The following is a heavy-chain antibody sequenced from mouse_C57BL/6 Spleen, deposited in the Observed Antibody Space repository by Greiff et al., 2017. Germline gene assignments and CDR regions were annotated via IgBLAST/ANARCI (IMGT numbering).Heavy chain of an antibody. D-gene: IGHD1-1*01. Sequence: DVQLQESGPGLVKPSQSLSLTCSVTGYSITSGYYWNWIRQFPGNKLEWMGYISYDGSNNYNPSLKNRISITRDTSKNQFFLKLNSVTTEDTATYYCARGAITTVAYWYFDVWGTGTTVTVSS. CDR1: GYSITSGYY. V-gene: IGHV3-6*01. CDR3: ARGAITTVAYWYFDV. J-gene: IGHJ1*03. CDR2: ISYDGSN.